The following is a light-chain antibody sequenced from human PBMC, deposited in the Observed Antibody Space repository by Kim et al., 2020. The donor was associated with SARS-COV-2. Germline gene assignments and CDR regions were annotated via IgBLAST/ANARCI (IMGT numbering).Light chain of an antibody. CDR3: QAWDDTSAV. Sequence: LSPGQTVSIACSGDKLGTKFVRWYQQKSGQSPALVIDQTARRPSGTPERFAGSLSGNTATLTIRGTQAMDEADYFCQAWDDTSAVFGGGTQLTVL. J-gene: IGLJ7*01. CDR2: QTA. CDR1: KLGTKF. V-gene: IGLV3-1*01.